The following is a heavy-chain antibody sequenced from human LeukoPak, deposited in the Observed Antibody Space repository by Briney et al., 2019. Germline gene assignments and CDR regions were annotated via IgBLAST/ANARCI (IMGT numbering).Heavy chain of an antibody. J-gene: IGHJ4*02. CDR2: ISGSGGST. CDR1: GFTFSSNW. Sequence: GGSLRLSCAASGFTFSSNWMNWVRQAPGKGLEWVSVISGSGGSTYYADSVKGRFTISRDNSKNTLDLQMNSLRADDTAVYYCAKGSLSLMGVFDYWGQGTLVTVSS. D-gene: IGHD2-8*01. V-gene: IGHV3-23*01. CDR3: AKGSLSLMGVFDY.